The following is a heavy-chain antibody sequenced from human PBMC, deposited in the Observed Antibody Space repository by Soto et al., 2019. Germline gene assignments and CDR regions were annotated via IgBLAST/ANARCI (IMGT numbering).Heavy chain of an antibody. CDR3: ARNLGIAAADTYYYYGMDV. CDR2: IIPIFGTA. D-gene: IGHD6-13*01. V-gene: IGHV1-69*13. Sequence: SVKVSCRASGGTFSSYAISWVRQAPGQGLEWMGGIIPIFGTANYAQKFQGRVTITADESTSTAYMELSSLRSEDTAVYYCARNLGIAAADTYYYYGMDVWGQGTTVTVSS. CDR1: GGTFSSYA. J-gene: IGHJ6*02.